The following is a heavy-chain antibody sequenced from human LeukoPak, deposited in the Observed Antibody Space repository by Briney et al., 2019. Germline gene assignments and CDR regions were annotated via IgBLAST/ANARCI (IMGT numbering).Heavy chain of an antibody. V-gene: IGHV3-7*01. CDR3: ARLTTTAPPAFDY. Sequence: GGSLPLSCAASGFTFSRYWMSWVRQAPGKGPEWVANIKEDGSEKYYVDSVKGRFTISRDNAKNSLYLQMNSLRAEDTAVYYCARLTTTAPPAFDYWGQGTLVTVSS. D-gene: IGHD4/OR15-4a*01. J-gene: IGHJ4*02. CDR1: GFTFSRYW. CDR2: IKEDGSEK.